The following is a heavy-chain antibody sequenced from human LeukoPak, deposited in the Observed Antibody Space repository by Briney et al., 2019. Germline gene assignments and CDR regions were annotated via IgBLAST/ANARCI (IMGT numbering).Heavy chain of an antibody. V-gene: IGHV4-31*03. J-gene: IGHJ4*02. Sequence: SQTLSLTCTVSGGSISSGGYYWSWIRQHPGKGLESIGYIYYSGSTYYNPSLKSRVTISVDTSKNQFSLKLSSVTAADTAVYYCARSWIQLWLLDYWGQGTLVTVSS. CDR2: IYYSGST. D-gene: IGHD5-18*01. CDR1: GGSISSGGYY. CDR3: ARSWIQLWLLDY.